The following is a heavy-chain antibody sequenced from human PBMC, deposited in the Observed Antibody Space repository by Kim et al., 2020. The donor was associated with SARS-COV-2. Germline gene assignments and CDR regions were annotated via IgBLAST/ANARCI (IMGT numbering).Heavy chain of an antibody. CDR1: GGTFSNYA. J-gene: IGHJ6*02. Sequence: SVKVSCKASGGTFSNYAISWVRQAPGQGLEWMGGIIPIFGTANYAQKFQGRVTSTADESTSTAYMELSSLRSEDTVVYYCARAGYSSSWPGGYYYYGMDVWGQGTTVTVSS. CDR3: ARAGYSSSWPGGYYYYGMDV. CDR2: IIPIFGTA. D-gene: IGHD6-13*01. V-gene: IGHV1-69*13.